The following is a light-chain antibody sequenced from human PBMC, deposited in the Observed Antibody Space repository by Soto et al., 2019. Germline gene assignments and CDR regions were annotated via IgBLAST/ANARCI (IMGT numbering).Light chain of an antibody. CDR2: AAS. J-gene: IGKJ5*01. V-gene: IGKV1-39*01. CDR3: HQYGSAPRT. CDR1: QSISNH. Sequence: DIQMTQSPSSLSASVEDRVIITCRASQSISNHLNWYQQKPGKAPKLLIFAASSLQSGVPSRFSGGGSGTDFALTISRLEPEDFAVFYCHQYGSAPRTFGQGTRLEIK.